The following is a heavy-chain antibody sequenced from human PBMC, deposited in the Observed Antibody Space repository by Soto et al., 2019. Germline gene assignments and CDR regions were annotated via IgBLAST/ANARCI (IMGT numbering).Heavy chain of an antibody. V-gene: IGHV4-4*02. J-gene: IGHJ5*02. D-gene: IGHD4-17*01. Sequence: QVQLQESGPGLVKPSGTLSLTCAVSSGSISSSNWWSWVRQPPGKGLEWIGEIYHSGSTNYNPSLKSRVTRSVDKSKNQFSLKLSSVTAADTAVYYCAREATTTVTKAWFDPWGQGTLVTVSS. CDR1: SGSISSSNW. CDR3: AREATTTVTKAWFDP. CDR2: IYHSGST.